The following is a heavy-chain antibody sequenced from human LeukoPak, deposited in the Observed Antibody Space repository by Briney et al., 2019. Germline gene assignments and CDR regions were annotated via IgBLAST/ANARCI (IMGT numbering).Heavy chain of an antibody. V-gene: IGHV3-23*01. Sequence: GGSLRLSCAASGFTFSSYAMSWVRQAPGKGLEWVSAISGSGGSTYYADSVKGRFTISRDNSKNTLYLQMSSLRAEDTAVYYCAADRVTTVNGMDVWGQGTTVTVSS. CDR3: AADRVTTVNGMDV. J-gene: IGHJ6*02. CDR2: ISGSGGST. CDR1: GFTFSSYA. D-gene: IGHD4-11*01.